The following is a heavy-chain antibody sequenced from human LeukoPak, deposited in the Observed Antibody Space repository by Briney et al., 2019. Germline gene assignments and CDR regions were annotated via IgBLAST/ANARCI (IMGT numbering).Heavy chain of an antibody. CDR2: IDSSGGYM. D-gene: IGHD6-19*01. V-gene: IGHV3-21*01. CDR3: ARGDESSGWFLFPPENYYYYMDV. Sequence: PGGSLRLSCEASGFTFNTYSMNWARQAPGKGLEWVSSIDSSGGYMFYADSVKGRFTISRDNAKNSLYLQMNSLRAEDTAVYYCARGDESSGWFLFPPENYYYYMDVGGKGTTVTVSS. J-gene: IGHJ6*03. CDR1: GFTFNTYS.